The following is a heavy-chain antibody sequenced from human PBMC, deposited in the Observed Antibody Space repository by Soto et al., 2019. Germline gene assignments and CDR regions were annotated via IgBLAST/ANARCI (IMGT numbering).Heavy chain of an antibody. CDR1: GGSISSSSYY. V-gene: IGHV4-39*01. CDR3: ARFVVSGGWFDP. CDR2: IYYSGST. J-gene: IGHJ5*02. D-gene: IGHD6-6*01. Sequence: SETLSLTCTVSGGSISSSSYYRGWIRQPPGKGLEWIGSIYYSGSTYYNPSLKSRVTISVDTSKNQFSLKLSSVTAADTAVYYCARFVVSGGWFDPWGQGTLVTVSS.